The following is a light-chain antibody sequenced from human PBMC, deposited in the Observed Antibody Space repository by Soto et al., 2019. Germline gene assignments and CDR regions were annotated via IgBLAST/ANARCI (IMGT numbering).Light chain of an antibody. CDR1: QSVSTT. CDR2: GAS. V-gene: IGKV3-15*01. CDR3: QQYGSSPFT. Sequence: DIVMTQSPSTLSVGRLQRCSRSFRASQSVSTTVACYHQKPGQAPRLLVYGASTRATGIPARFSGSGSGTDSTLTISRLEPEDFAVYYCQQYGSSPFTFGPGTKVDI. J-gene: IGKJ3*01.